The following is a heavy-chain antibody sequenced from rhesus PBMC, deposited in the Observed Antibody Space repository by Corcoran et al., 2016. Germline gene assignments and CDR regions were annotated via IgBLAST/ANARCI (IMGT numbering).Heavy chain of an antibody. D-gene: IGHD6-25*01. V-gene: IGHV4-73*01. Sequence: QVKLQQWGEGLVKPSETLSLTCAVYGGSISGYYYWSWIRQAPGKGLEWNENVFGNSEKTKDKPTHKNRDTITKDTSKKQFSLSLTSVTAADTAVYYCAREDATAGTEGGFDGWGQGVLVIVSS. CDR1: GGSISGYYY. J-gene: IGHJ4*01. CDR3: AREDATAGTEGGFDG. CDR2: VFGNSEKT.